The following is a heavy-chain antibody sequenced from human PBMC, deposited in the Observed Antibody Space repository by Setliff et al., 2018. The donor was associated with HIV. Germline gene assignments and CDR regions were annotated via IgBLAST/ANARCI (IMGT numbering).Heavy chain of an antibody. Sequence: LSLTCTVPGGSISSYYWSWIRQSPGKGLEWIGDITHSGSAEYSPSFRSRVTISVDTSKNQFSLKLNSVTAADTAVYYCATFDYYDSSGFYYGGGHWGQGTLVTVSS. J-gene: IGHJ4*02. CDR1: GGSISSYY. CDR3: ATFDYYDSSGFYYGGGH. V-gene: IGHV4-59*04. CDR2: ITHSGSA. D-gene: IGHD3-22*01.